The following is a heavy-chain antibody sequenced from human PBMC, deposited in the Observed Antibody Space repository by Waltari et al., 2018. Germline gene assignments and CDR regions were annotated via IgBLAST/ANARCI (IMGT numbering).Heavy chain of an antibody. CDR3: ARGGDGYNSYGMDV. J-gene: IGHJ6*02. CDR1: GGSISSYY. CDR2: IYTSGRT. D-gene: IGHD5-12*01. Sequence: QVQLQESGPGLVKPSETLSLTCTVSGGSISSYYWSWIRQPAGKGLGWIGRIYTSGRTNHNPALKSRVTRSVDTSKNQFSLKLSSVTAADTAVYYCARGGDGYNSYGMDVWGQGTTVTVSS. V-gene: IGHV4-4*07.